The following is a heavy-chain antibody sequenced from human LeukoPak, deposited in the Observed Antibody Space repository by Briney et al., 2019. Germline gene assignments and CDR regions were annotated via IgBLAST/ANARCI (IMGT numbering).Heavy chain of an antibody. CDR2: INPNSGGT. CDR3: ARDSYGGNWSLGY. D-gene: IGHD4-23*01. Sequence: ASVKVSCKTSGYTFTAYYMHWVRQAPGQGLEWMGWINPNSGGTRYAQNFQGRVTMTRDTSINTAYMELSGLRSDDTAVYYCARDSYGGNWSLGYWGQGTLVTVSS. V-gene: IGHV1-2*02. CDR1: GYTFTAYY. J-gene: IGHJ4*02.